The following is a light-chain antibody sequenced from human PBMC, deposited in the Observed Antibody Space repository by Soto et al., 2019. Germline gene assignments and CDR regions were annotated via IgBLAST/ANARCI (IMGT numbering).Light chain of an antibody. CDR1: RSGSGH. CDR2: GAS. Sequence: ELVLTQSPATLSLSPGERATLFCSTSRSGSGHLAWYQQKPRQAPRLLIYGASTRATGIPARFSGSGSATKFTLTISSLQSEDFAVYYCQQYNNWPPITFGQGTRLEIK. J-gene: IGKJ5*01. V-gene: IGKV3-15*01. CDR3: QQYNNWPPIT.